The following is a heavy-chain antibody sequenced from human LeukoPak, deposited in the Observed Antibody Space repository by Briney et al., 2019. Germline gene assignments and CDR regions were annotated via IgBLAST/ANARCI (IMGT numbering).Heavy chain of an antibody. V-gene: IGHV3-23*01. CDR3: AKISSVTANFDC. CDR2: IDASGAYT. CDR1: GFTFSTYP. J-gene: IGHJ4*02. D-gene: IGHD4-17*01. Sequence: GGSLRLSCAASGFTFSTYPMGWVRQAPGKGLEWVSSIDASGAYTYYADSVKGRFTISRDNSKDTLYLQMNTLRAEDTAVYSCAKISSVTANFDCWGQGTLVTISS.